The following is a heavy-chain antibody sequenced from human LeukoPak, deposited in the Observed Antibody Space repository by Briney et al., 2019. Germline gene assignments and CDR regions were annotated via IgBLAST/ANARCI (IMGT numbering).Heavy chain of an antibody. V-gene: IGHV1-69*06. D-gene: IGHD5-18*01. J-gene: IGHJ4*02. Sequence: ASVKVSCKASGGTFSSYAISWVRQAPGQGLEWMGGIIPIFGTANYAQKFQGRVTITAGKSTSTAYMELSSLRSEDTAVYYCARLGYSYGRSWGQGTLVTVSS. CDR2: IIPIFGTA. CDR3: ARLGYSYGRS. CDR1: GGTFSSYA.